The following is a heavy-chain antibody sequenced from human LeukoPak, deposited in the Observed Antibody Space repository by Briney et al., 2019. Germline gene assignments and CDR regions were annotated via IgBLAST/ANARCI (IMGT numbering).Heavy chain of an antibody. CDR1: GGSIDGSINDYY. CDR2: INYSGTT. Sequence: SETLSLTCTVSGGSIDGSINDYYWSWIRQSPGRGLEWIAYINYSGTTHYNPSLESRATISVDTSENHFSLKLSSVTAADTAVYYCARHGRNSSSWYWGQAYNWFDPWGQGTLVTVSS. J-gene: IGHJ5*02. V-gene: IGHV4-59*08. D-gene: IGHD6-13*01. CDR3: ARHGRNSSSWYWGQAYNWFDP.